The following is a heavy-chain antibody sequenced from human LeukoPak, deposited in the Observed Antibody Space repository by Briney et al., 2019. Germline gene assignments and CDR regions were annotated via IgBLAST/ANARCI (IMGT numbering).Heavy chain of an antibody. Sequence: SETLSLTCTVSGGSISSHYWSWIRQPPGKGLEWLGYIYYTGSTNYNPSFRSRVTISLDTSKTQFSLKLTSVTAADTAVYYCVRQSGGGSYYYFDYWGQGTLVTVSS. CDR1: GGSISSHY. D-gene: IGHD1-26*01. CDR2: IYYTGST. CDR3: VRQSGGGSYYYFDY. V-gene: IGHV4-59*08. J-gene: IGHJ4*02.